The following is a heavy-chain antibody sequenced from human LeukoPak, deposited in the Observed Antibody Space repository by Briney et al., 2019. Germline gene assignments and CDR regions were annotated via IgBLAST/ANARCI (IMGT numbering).Heavy chain of an antibody. J-gene: IGHJ4*02. Sequence: GGSLRLSCAASGFTFSTYAMSWVRQAPGKGLEWVSLISGSGGSTYYADSVKGRFTISRDNGKNTLSLQMNSLRAEDTALYYCAKERVTTTTSDYWGRGTLVTVSS. CDR3: AKERVTTTTSDY. CDR2: ISGSGGST. CDR1: GFTFSTYA. D-gene: IGHD4-11*01. V-gene: IGHV3-23*01.